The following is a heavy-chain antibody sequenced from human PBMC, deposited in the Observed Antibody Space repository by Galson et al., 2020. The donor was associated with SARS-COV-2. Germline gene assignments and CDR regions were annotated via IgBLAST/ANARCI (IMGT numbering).Heavy chain of an antibody. D-gene: IGHD6-19*01. CDR1: GDSSNYYY. CDR3: ATSTSRGFKTYYYHIDV. Sequence: SETLSLTCTVSGDSSNYYYWSWMRQPAGQGLQWIGRSYATGNTKYNPSLESRVTMSVDTSKNQFSLKLTSVTAADTAVYYCATSTSRGFKTYYYHIDVWGKGTTVIVSS. J-gene: IGHJ6*03. CDR2: SYATGNT. V-gene: IGHV4-4*07.